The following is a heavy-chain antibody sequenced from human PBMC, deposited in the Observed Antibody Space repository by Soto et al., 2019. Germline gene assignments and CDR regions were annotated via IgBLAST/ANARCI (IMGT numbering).Heavy chain of an antibody. J-gene: IGHJ4*02. D-gene: IGHD6-25*01. CDR3: AKDVYGSGNTNNNFAY. V-gene: IGHV3-30*18. CDR1: GFMFNDHG. Sequence: QVQLVESGGGVVQPGRSLRLSCAASGFMFNDHGMNWVRQAPGKGLEWVALISHDGSNTDYADSLEGRITISRDNYKNTVDLKMNSLRAEDTAVYYCAKDVYGSGNTNNNFAYWGQGTLVTVFS. CDR2: ISHDGSNT.